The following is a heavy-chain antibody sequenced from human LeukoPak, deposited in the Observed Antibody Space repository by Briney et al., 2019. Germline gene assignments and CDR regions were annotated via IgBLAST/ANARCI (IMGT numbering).Heavy chain of an antibody. CDR1: GFTFSSYS. D-gene: IGHD3-22*01. CDR2: ISSSSSYI. Sequence: GGSLRLSCAASGFTFSSYSMNWVRQAPGTWLEWVSSISSSSSYIYYAESVKGRGTISRDNAKNSLYLQMNSLRAEDTAVYYCARDNPTSNYYDSSGKYRGDYWGQGTLVTVSS. V-gene: IGHV3-21*01. J-gene: IGHJ4*02. CDR3: ARDNPTSNYYDSSGKYRGDY.